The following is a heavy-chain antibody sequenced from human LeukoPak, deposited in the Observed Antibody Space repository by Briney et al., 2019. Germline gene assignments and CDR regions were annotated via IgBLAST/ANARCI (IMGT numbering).Heavy chain of an antibody. CDR1: GFTFSSYA. Sequence: GGSLRLSCAASGFTFSSYAMSWVRQAPGKGLEWVSAISGSGGSTYYADSVKGRFTISRDNSKNTLYLQMNSLRAEDTAVYYCATPERVTPDPVAHYYYYYGTDVWGQGTTVTVSS. CDR2: ISGSGGST. CDR3: ATPERVTPDPVAHYYYYYGTDV. J-gene: IGHJ6*02. V-gene: IGHV3-23*01. D-gene: IGHD2-21*02.